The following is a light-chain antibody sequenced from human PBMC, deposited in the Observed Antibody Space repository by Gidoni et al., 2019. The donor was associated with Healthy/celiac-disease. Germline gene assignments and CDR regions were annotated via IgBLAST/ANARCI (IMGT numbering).Light chain of an antibody. CDR3: QQYNNWLTWT. CDR1: QSVSSN. V-gene: IGKV3-15*01. CDR2: CAS. Sequence: EIVMTQSPATLSVSPGERATLSCRASQSVSSNLAWYQQKPGQAPRLLIYCASTRATGIPARFSGSGSGTEFPLTIISLQSEDFAVYYCQQYNNWLTWTFGQGTKVEIK. J-gene: IGKJ1*01.